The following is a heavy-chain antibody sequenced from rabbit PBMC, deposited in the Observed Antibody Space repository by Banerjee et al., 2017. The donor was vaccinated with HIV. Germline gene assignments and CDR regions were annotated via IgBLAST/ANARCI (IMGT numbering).Heavy chain of an antibody. J-gene: IGHJ4*01. CDR3: ASTAYVDYGCFNL. CDR2: NYAGSSGST. Sequence: QEQLVESGGGLVQPEGSLTLTCKASGFSFSGGYYMCWVRRAAGKGLEWIACNYAGSSGSTYYESWVNGRFTISNTTSTTVTLQMTAMTAADAATYFCASTAYVDYGCFNLWGQGTLVTVS. V-gene: IGHV1S45*01. D-gene: IGHD2-1*01. CDR1: GFSFSGGYY.